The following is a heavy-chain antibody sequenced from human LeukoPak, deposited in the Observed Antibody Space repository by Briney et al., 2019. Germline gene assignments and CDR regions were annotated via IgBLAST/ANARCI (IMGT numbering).Heavy chain of an antibody. CDR1: GYSISSGYY. J-gene: IGHJ4*02. CDR2: IYHSGST. V-gene: IGHV4-38-2*02. CDR3: ASSWTCYFDC. D-gene: IGHD3/OR15-3a*01. Sequence: SETLSLTCTVSGYSISSGYYWGWIRQPPGKGLEWIGSIYHSGSTYYNPSLKSRVTISVDTSKNQFSLKLSSVTAADTAVYYCASSWTCYFDCWGQGTLVTVSS.